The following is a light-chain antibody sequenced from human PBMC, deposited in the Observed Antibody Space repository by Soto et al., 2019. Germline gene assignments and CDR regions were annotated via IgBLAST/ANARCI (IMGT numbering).Light chain of an antibody. V-gene: IGLV2-14*01. Sequence: QSVLTQPASVSGAPGQSSTISCTGTSSDIGGYNYVSWYQQYPGKAPKLMIYEVSNRPSGVSNCFSGSKSGNTASLTISGLQAEDEADYYCTSYTTTSTWVFGGGTKVTVL. CDR3: TSYTTTSTWV. CDR1: SSDIGGYNY. CDR2: EVS. J-gene: IGLJ3*02.